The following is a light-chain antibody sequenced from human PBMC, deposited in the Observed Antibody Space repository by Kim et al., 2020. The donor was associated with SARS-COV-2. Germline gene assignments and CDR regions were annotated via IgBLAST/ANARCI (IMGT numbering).Light chain of an antibody. V-gene: IGKV1-39*01. CDR3: QQTYSTPRIT. CDR1: HSISNY. CDR2: GAS. Sequence: DIQMTQSPSSLSASVGDRVTITCRASHSISNYLNWYQQKPGKAPNLLIHGASNLQSGVPSRFSVSGSGTDFTLTISILQPEDFATYYCQQTYSTPRITFGQGTPLEIK. J-gene: IGKJ5*01.